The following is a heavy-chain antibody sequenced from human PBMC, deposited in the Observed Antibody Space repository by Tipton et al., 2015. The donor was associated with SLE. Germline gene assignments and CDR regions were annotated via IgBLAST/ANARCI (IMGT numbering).Heavy chain of an antibody. Sequence: TLSLTCIVSGGSISSSSYYWGWIRQPPGKGLEWIGSIYYSGSTYYNPSLKSRVTISVDTSKNQFSLKLTSVTAADTAVYYCAHQSSSGWYYFDYWGHGTLVTVSS. D-gene: IGHD6-19*01. J-gene: IGHJ4*01. CDR2: IYYSGST. V-gene: IGHV4-39*01. CDR1: GGSISSSSYY. CDR3: AHQSSSGWYYFDY.